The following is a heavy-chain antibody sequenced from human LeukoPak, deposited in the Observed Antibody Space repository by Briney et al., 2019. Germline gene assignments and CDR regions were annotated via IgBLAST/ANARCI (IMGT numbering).Heavy chain of an antibody. J-gene: IGHJ3*02. D-gene: IGHD5-12*01. Sequence: TGGSLRLSCAASGFTFSRYWMYWVRQAPGKGLEWVSGISGSGGSTYYADSVKGRFTISRDNSKNTLYMQMNRLRAEDTAVYYCAKAHLSRVATISRSPAFDIWGQGTMVTVSS. CDR2: ISGSGGST. CDR1: GFTFSRYW. V-gene: IGHV3-23*01. CDR3: AKAHLSRVATISRSPAFDI.